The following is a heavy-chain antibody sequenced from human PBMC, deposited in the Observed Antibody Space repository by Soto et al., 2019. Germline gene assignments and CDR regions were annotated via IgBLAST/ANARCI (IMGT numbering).Heavy chain of an antibody. CDR3: ARDSGSHHAFEI. D-gene: IGHD1-26*01. CDR2: IYYSGST. J-gene: IGHJ3*02. Sequence: SETLSLTCTVSGDSISHYYWSWIRQPPGKGLEWIGYIYYSGSTTYSPSLKSRVTISVDTSKNQISLTLSSVTAADTAVYYCARDSGSHHAFEIWGRGTMVTVSS. CDR1: GDSISHYY. V-gene: IGHV4-59*01.